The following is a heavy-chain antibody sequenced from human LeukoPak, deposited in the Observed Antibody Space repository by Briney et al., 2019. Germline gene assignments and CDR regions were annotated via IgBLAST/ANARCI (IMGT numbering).Heavy chain of an antibody. J-gene: IGHJ4*02. CDR2: INPNSGGT. V-gene: IGHV1-2*02. Sequence: ASVKVSCKASGYTFTSYGISWVRQAPGQGLEWMGWINPNSGGTNYAQKFQGRVTMTRDTSISTAYMELSRLRSDDTAVYYCARVRYSSGWYCEDYWGQGTLVTVSS. CDR1: GYTFTSYG. CDR3: ARVRYSSGWYCEDY. D-gene: IGHD6-19*01.